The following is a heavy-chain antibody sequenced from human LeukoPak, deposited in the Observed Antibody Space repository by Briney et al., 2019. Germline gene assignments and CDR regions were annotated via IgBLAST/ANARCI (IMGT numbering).Heavy chain of an antibody. Sequence: GGSLRLSCAAPGFTFSSYAMSWVRQAPGKGLEWVSAISGSGGSTYYADSVKGRFTISRDNSKNTLYLQMNSLRAEDTAVYYCAKDHYSSGWPPDYWGQGTLVTVSS. J-gene: IGHJ4*02. CDR1: GFTFSSYA. CDR2: ISGSGGST. CDR3: AKDHYSSGWPPDY. V-gene: IGHV3-23*01. D-gene: IGHD6-19*01.